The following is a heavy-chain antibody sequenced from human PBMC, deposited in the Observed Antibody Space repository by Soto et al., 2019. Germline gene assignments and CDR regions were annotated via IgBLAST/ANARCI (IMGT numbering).Heavy chain of an antibody. CDR3: AKDIVRVYCTNGVCTRAVDV. J-gene: IGHJ6*02. CDR2: ISWDGRRT. Sequence: EVQLVESGGVVVQPGGSLRLSCEVSGFTFSEYTLHWVRQAPGKGLEWVSLISWDGRRTHFADSVKGRFTISRENSKNPLYLQMNSLRTEDTALYYCAKDIVRVYCTNGVCTRAVDVWGQGTTVTVSS. V-gene: IGHV3-43*01. CDR1: GFTFSEYT. D-gene: IGHD2-8*01.